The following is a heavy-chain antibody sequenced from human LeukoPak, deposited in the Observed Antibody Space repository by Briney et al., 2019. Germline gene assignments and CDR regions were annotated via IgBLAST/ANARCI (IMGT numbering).Heavy chain of an antibody. J-gene: IGHJ6*02. Sequence: AETLSLTCPVSGGSISSYYWSWIRLPPGKGREWIGYIYYSGSTNYNPSLKSRVTISVDTSKNQFSLKLSSVTAADTAVYYCARLFWGYFGGDPYYYGMDVWGQGTTVTVSS. CDR3: ARLFWGYFGGDPYYYGMDV. CDR1: GGSISSYY. V-gene: IGHV4-59*01. CDR2: IYYSGST. D-gene: IGHD3-16*01.